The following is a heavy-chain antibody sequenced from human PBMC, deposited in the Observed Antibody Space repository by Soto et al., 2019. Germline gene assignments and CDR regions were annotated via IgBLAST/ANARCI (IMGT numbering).Heavy chain of an antibody. CDR3: ATYSSPVAY. D-gene: IGHD6-13*01. CDR1: EFSFSSYA. V-gene: IGHV3-23*01. Sequence: PVGSLRLSCAASEFSFSSYALNCVRQAPGKGLEWVSAISATGTTTYYADSVKGRFTISRDNSKRTLFLQMDSLSPEDTAVYYCATYSSPVAYWGQGPLVTVS. J-gene: IGHJ4*02. CDR2: ISATGTTT.